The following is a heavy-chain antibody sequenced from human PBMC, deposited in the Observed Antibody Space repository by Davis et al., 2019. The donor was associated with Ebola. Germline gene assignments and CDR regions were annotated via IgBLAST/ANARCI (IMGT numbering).Heavy chain of an antibody. D-gene: IGHD5-12*01. CDR3: AKDRYSGYPYYFDY. Sequence: PGGSLRLSCAASGFTFSSYSMNWVRQAPGKGLEWVSGISGSGGSTYYADSVKGRFTISRDNSKNTLYLQMASLRAEDTGVYYCAKDRYSGYPYYFDYWGQGTLVTVSS. V-gene: IGHV3-23*01. CDR1: GFTFSSYS. J-gene: IGHJ4*02. CDR2: ISGSGGST.